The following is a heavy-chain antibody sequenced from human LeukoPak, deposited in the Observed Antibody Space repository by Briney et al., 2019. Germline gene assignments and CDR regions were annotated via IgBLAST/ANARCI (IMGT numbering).Heavy chain of an antibody. CDR2: IYNSGST. CDR1: GGSISSSH. CDR3: ARRSILRRDYFYYAMDV. J-gene: IGHJ6*02. V-gene: IGHV4-59*01. Sequence: SDTLSLTCTVSGGSISSSHWSWIRHPPGKGLEWIGYIYNSGSTNYNPSLTSRVTVSLDTSKNQFSLRLTSVTAADTAVYYCARRSILRRDYFYYAMDVWGQGTTVTVSS.